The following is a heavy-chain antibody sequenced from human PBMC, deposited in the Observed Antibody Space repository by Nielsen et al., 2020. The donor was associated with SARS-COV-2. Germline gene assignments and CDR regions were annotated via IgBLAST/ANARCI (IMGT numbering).Heavy chain of an antibody. J-gene: IGHJ6*02. CDR3: ATLAAADIYYYYGMDV. CDR2: ISWNSGSI. CDR1: GFTFDDYG. D-gene: IGHD6-13*01. V-gene: IGHV3-9*01. Sequence: SLKISCAASGFTFDDYGMSWVRQAPGKGLEWVSGISWNSGSIGYADSVKGRFTISRDNAKNSLYLQMNSLRAEDTALYYCATLAAADIYYYYGMDVWGQGTTVTVSS.